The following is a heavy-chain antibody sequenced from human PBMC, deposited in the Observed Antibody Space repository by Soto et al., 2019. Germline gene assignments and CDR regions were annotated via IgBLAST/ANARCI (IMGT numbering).Heavy chain of an antibody. Sequence: QVQLVQSGAEVKQPGASVTVSCQASGYTFTNYAITWVRQAPGQGLEWMGWISAYNGHTNYAQKLHGRLTMTTDTSTSTAYMELRSLTYDDTAIYYCARDNGGLAAPGTDWFVPWGQGTLITVSS. CDR1: GYTFTNYA. V-gene: IGHV1-18*01. CDR3: ARDNGGLAAPGTDWFVP. CDR2: ISAYNGHT. J-gene: IGHJ5*02. D-gene: IGHD6-13*01.